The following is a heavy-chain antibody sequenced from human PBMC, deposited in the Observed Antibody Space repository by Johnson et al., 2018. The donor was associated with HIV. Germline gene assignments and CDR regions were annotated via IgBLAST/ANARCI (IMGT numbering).Heavy chain of an antibody. CDR1: GFTFSSYA. CDR3: AGVIPDSSGIRDDALDI. Sequence: QVQLVESGGGLVQPGRSLRLSCAAPGFTFSSYAMHWVRQAPGKGLEWVAVISYDGSNKYYADSVKGRFTISRDNSKNTLYLQMNSLRAEDTAVYYCAGVIPDSSGIRDDALDIWGQGTMVTVSS. D-gene: IGHD3-22*01. J-gene: IGHJ3*02. CDR2: ISYDGSNK. V-gene: IGHV3-30*04.